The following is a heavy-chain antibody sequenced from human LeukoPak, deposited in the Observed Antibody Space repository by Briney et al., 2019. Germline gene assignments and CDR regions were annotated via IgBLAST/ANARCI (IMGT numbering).Heavy chain of an antibody. D-gene: IGHD5-24*01. CDR3: ARDLGEMATIAGAFDY. CDR1: GFTFSDYY. V-gene: IGHV3-11*06. CDR2: ISSSSSYT. J-gene: IGHJ4*02. Sequence: GGSLRLSCAASGFTFSDYYMSWIRQAPGKGLEWVSYISSSSSYTNYADSVKGRFTISRDNAKNSLYLQMNSLRAEDTAVYCCARDLGEMATIAGAFDYWGQGTLVTVSS.